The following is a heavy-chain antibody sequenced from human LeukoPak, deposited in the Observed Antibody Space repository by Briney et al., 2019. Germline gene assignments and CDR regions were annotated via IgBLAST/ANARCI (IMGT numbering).Heavy chain of an antibody. J-gene: IGHJ2*01. V-gene: IGHV3-74*01. Sequence: GGSLRLSCAASGFTFSNYWMHWVRQAPGKGLVWVSRVNTDGSSTTYADSVKGRFTISRDKAKNALYLQMNSLGAEDTAVYYCARRGSYYYESSGYDAEYFDLWGRGTLVTVSS. CDR1: GFTFSNYW. CDR3: ARRGSYYYESSGYDAEYFDL. CDR2: VNTDGSST. D-gene: IGHD3-22*01.